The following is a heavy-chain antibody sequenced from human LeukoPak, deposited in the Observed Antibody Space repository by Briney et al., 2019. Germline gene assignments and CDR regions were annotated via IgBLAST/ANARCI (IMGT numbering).Heavy chain of an antibody. CDR3: ARGIADPYSFDS. J-gene: IGHJ4*02. D-gene: IGHD6-13*01. CDR1: GGSINFYY. CDR2: IYSTEST. Sequence: SETLSLTCTVSGGSINFYYWNWIRKPAGKGLEWIGRIYSTESTNYSPSLKSRVTMSVDKSKNQFSLNLSSVTAADTAVYYCARGIADPYSFDSWGQGILVTVSS. V-gene: IGHV4-4*07.